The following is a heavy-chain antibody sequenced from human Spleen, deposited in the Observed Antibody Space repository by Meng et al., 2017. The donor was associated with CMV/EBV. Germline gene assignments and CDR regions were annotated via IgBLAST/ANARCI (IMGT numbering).Heavy chain of an antibody. Sequence: ASVKVSCKASGYTFIDYDINWVRQASGQGLEWMGWMNPNSGSTGYAQNFQGRLSMTISTSTSTAYMELNSLRSEDTAVYYCTRDGHTGRHGWRYDTGWFDPWGQGTLVTVSS. V-gene: IGHV1-8*01. CDR3: TRDGHTGRHGWRYDTGWFDP. J-gene: IGHJ5*02. D-gene: IGHD2-8*02. CDR1: GYTFIDYD. CDR2: MNPNSGST.